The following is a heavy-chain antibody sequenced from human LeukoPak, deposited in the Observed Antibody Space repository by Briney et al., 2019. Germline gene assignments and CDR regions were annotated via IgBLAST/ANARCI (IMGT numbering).Heavy chain of an antibody. Sequence: GGSLRLSCAASGFTFSSYWMSWVRQAPGKGLEWVANIKQDGSEKYYVDSVKGRFTISRDNAKNSLYLQMNSLRAEDAAVYYCARDLTMVRGLTYYGMDVWGKGTTVTVSS. CDR2: IKQDGSEK. CDR3: ARDLTMVRGLTYYGMDV. V-gene: IGHV3-7*03. J-gene: IGHJ6*04. D-gene: IGHD3-10*01. CDR1: GFTFSSYW.